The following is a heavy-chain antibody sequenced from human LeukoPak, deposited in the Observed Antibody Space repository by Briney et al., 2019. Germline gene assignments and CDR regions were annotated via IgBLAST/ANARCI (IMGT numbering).Heavy chain of an antibody. CDR3: ARVYWHHTSGYFDNYYLDS. J-gene: IGHJ4*02. V-gene: IGHV5-51*01. Sequence: GESLKISCKGSGYRFSDKWIAWVRQMPGKGLEYVGMIYPGDSDTRYRPSLQGQVTISADQSTKTAYLQWSSLKAPDTAIYYCARVYWHHTSGYFDNYYLDSWGQGTLVTVSS. CDR2: IYPGDSDT. D-gene: IGHD3-22*01. CDR1: GYRFSDKW.